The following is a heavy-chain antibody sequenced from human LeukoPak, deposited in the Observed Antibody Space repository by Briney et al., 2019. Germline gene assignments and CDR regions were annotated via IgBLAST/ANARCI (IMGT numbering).Heavy chain of an antibody. V-gene: IGHV3-7*01. CDR1: VVTFSSYW. D-gene: IGHD2-15*01. Sequence: PGGSLRLSCVASVVTFSSYWMSWVRQAPGKGLEWVANIKQDGSEKYYVDSVKGRFTISRDNAKNSLYLQMNSLRAEDTAVYYCARDCSDIVVVVAATPEWYYYYYMDVWGKGTTVTVSS. CDR3: ARDCSDIVVVVAATPEWYYYYYMDV. CDR2: IKQDGSEK. J-gene: IGHJ6*03.